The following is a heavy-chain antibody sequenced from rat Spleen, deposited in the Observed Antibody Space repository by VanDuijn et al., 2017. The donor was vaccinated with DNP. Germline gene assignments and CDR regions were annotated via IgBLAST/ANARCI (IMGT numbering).Heavy chain of an antibody. CDR1: GFSFNNYG. Sequence: EVQLVESGGGLVQPGRSLRLSCAASGFSFNNYGMAWVRQAPTKGLEWVASISPGGDNTFYRDSVKGRFTISRDNAKNTQYLQMDSLRSEDTATYYCASSAGTTVDYFDFWGQGVMVTVSS. V-gene: IGHV5S13*01. D-gene: IGHD1-1*01. CDR3: ASSAGTTVDYFDF. J-gene: IGHJ2*01. CDR2: ISPGGDNT.